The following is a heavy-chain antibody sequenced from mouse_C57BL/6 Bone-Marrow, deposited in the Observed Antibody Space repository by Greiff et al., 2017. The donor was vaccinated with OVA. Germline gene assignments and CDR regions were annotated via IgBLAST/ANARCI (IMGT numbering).Heavy chain of an antibody. CDR1: GFTFSSYG. CDR3: ARRGSGAMDY. D-gene: IGHD1-1*01. J-gene: IGHJ4*01. CDR2: ISSGGSYT. V-gene: IGHV5-6*01. Sequence: EVHLVESGGDLVKPGGSLKLSCAASGFTFSSYGMSWVRQTPDKRLEWVATISSGGSYTYYPDSVKGRFTISRDNAKNTLYLQVSSLKSEDTAMYYCARRGSGAMDYWGQGTSVTVSS.